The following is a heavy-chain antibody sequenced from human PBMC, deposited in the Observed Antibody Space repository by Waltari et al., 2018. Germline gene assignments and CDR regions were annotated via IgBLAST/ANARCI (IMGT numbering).Heavy chain of an antibody. CDR2: ISSRGTYI. CDR3: ARSGRQENWFDP. CDR1: GTTVGDYT. D-gene: IGHD2-15*01. Sequence: DVQLVESGGGLVRPGGSVRLSCEAYGTTVGDYTFNWVRQPPGKGLEWLSSISSRGTYIYYKDSVKGRFIISRDNTKNSLYLQMDGLRADDTAVYYCARSGRQENWFDPWGQGILVTVSS. J-gene: IGHJ5*02. V-gene: IGHV3-21*02.